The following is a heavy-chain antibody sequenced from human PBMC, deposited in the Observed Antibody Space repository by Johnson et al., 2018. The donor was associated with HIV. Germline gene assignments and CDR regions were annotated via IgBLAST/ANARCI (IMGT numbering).Heavy chain of an antibody. D-gene: IGHD6-13*01. CDR2: IRNKPSSYST. CDR3: ARARGLPGVAEAGNAFDI. CDR1: GFTFSSYA. Sequence: VQLVESGGGVVQPGRSLRLSCAASGFTFSSYAMHWVRQAPGKGLEWVGRIRNKPSSYSTEYAASVKGRFTISRDNSKNTLYLQMNSLRAEDTAVYYCARARGLPGVAEAGNAFDIWGQGTLVTVSS. J-gene: IGHJ3*02. V-gene: IGHV3-72*01.